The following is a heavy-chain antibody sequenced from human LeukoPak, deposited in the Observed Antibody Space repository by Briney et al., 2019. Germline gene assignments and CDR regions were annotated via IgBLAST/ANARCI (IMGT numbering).Heavy chain of an antibody. J-gene: IGHJ4*02. V-gene: IGHV3-20*01. CDR1: GFTSSNYA. CDR2: INWNGGIT. D-gene: IGHD3-3*01. Sequence: GGSLRLSCAASGFTSSNYAMSWVRQAPGKGLEWVSGINWNGGITAYADSVKGRFTISRDNAKNSLYLQMNSLRAEDTALYHCARGRGGTSDYYPFHFDYWGQGALVMVSS. CDR3: ARGRGGTSDYYPFHFDY.